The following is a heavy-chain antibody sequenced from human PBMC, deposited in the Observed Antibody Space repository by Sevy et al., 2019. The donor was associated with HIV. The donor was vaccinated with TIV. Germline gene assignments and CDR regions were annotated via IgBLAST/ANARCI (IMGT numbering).Heavy chain of an antibody. V-gene: IGHV3-48*03. J-gene: IGHJ4*02. CDR2: ISSSGSTI. D-gene: IGHD3-16*01. CDR1: GFTFTTYE. CDR3: AGGEWGGVHY. Sequence: GGSLRLSCAASGFTFTTYEMNWVRQGPGKGLEWVSYISSSGSTIYYADSVKGRFTISRDNAKNSLYLQMNSLRAEDTAFYYGAGGEWGGVHYWGQGTLVTVSS.